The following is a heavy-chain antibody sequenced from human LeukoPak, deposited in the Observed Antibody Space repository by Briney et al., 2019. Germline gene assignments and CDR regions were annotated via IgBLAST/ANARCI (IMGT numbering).Heavy chain of an antibody. Sequence: SETLSLTCTVSGYSISSGYYWGWMRQPPGKGLEWIGSIYHSGSTYYNPSLKSRVTISVDTSKNQFSLRLSSVTAADTAVYYCARVTSIAAADYWGQGTLVTVSS. V-gene: IGHV4-38-2*02. CDR2: IYHSGST. CDR3: ARVTSIAAADY. J-gene: IGHJ4*02. CDR1: GYSISSGYY. D-gene: IGHD6-13*01.